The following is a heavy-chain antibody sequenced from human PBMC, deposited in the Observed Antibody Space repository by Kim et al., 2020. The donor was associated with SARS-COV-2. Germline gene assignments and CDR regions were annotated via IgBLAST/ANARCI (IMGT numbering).Heavy chain of an antibody. CDR1: GGSFSGYY. Sequence: SETLSLTCAVYGGSFSGYYWSWIRQPPGKGLEWIGEINHSGSTNYNPSLKSRVTISVDTSKNQFSLKLSSVTAADTAVYYCARGPGGFDYWGQGTLVTVSS. J-gene: IGHJ4*02. V-gene: IGHV4-34*01. CDR3: ARGPGGFDY. CDR2: INHSGST. D-gene: IGHD3-16*01.